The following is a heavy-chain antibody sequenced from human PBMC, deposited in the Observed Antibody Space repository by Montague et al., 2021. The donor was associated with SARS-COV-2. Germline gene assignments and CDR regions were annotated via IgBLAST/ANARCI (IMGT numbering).Heavy chain of an antibody. CDR3: TQERGPGRTTRHYFDY. V-gene: IGHV6-1*01. D-gene: IGHD1-14*01. J-gene: IGHJ4*02. CDR2: TYYRSKWYN. CDR1: GDSVSSNIAA. Sequence: CAISGDSVSSNIAAWNWIRQSPSRGLEWLGRTYYRSKWYNDYAVSVRSRITISPDTSKNQFSLQLNSVTPEDTAVYYCTQERGPGRTTRHYFDYWGQGTLAPVSS.